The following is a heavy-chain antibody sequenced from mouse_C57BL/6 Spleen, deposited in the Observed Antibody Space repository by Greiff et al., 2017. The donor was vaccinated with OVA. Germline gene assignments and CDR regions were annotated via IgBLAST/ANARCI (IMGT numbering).Heavy chain of an antibody. Sequence: VQLKESGGGLVKPGGSLKLSCAASGFTFSDYGMNWVRQAPEKGLEWVAYISSGSSTIYYADTVKGPFTISRDNAKNTLFLQMTNLRSEDTAMYYCARYELYYGSSYWYFDVWCIGTTVTVSS. CDR3: ARYELYYGSSYWYFDV. J-gene: IGHJ1*03. D-gene: IGHD1-1*01. CDR1: GFTFSDYG. CDR2: ISSGSSTI. V-gene: IGHV5-17*01.